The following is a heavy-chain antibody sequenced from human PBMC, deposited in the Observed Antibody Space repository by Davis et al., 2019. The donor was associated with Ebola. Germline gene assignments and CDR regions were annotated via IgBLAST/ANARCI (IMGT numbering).Heavy chain of an antibody. Sequence: ASVKVSCKASGYTFNNYYMHWVRQAPGQGLEWMGIINPSGGGTDYAQEFQGRVTVTRDTSTSTIYLELKSLKSDDTAMYYCARDRIYDPAGSRDAFDIWGQGTMISVSS. V-gene: IGHV1-46*02. CDR1: GYTFNNYY. CDR3: ARDRIYDPAGSRDAFDI. D-gene: IGHD3-10*01. CDR2: INPSGGGT. J-gene: IGHJ3*02.